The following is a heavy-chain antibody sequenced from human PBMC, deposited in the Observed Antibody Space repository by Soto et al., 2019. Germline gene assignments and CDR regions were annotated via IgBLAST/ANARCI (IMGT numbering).Heavy chain of an antibody. V-gene: IGHV3-23*01. J-gene: IGHJ4*02. D-gene: IGHD3-22*01. CDR1: GFTFSNYA. Sequence: GVSLRLSCAASGFTFSNYAMSWVRQVPGKGLEWVSSISGSGGSTNYADSVKGRFTISRDKSKNTLYLQMNSLRAEDMAVYYCAKVLYYYDSSGVDNWGQGAVVTVSS. CDR2: ISGSGGST. CDR3: AKVLYYYDSSGVDN.